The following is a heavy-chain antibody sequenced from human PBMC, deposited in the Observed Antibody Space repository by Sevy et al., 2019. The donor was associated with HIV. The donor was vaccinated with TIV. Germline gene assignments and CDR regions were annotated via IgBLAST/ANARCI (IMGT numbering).Heavy chain of an antibody. J-gene: IGHJ3*02. D-gene: IGHD6-19*01. CDR1: GFTFSSYA. V-gene: IGHV3-23*01. CDR2: ISGSGGST. CDR3: AKGWGGQWLVRAFDI. Sequence: GGSLRLSYAASGFTFSSYAMSWVRQAPGKGLEWVSAISGSGGSTYYADSVKGRFTISRDNSKNTLYLQMNSLRAEDTAVYYCAKGWGGQWLVRAFDIWGQGTMVTVSS.